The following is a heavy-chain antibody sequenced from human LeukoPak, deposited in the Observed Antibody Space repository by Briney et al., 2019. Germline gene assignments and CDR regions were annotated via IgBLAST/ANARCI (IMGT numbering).Heavy chain of an antibody. V-gene: IGHV4-34*01. Sequence: PSETLSLTCAVYGGSFSGYYWSWIRQPPGKGLEWIGEINHSGSTNYDPSLKSRVTISVDTSKNQFSLKLSSVTAAETAVYYCARGGGNWSFDYWGQGTLVTVSS. CDR2: INHSGST. D-gene: IGHD2-21*01. CDR3: ARGGGNWSFDY. CDR1: GGSFSGYY. J-gene: IGHJ4*02.